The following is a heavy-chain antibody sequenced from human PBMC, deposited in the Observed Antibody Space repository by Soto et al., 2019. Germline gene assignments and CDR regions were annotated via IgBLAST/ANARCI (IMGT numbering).Heavy chain of an antibody. D-gene: IGHD6-19*01. Sequence: SEALSVTCTVSGDYISRYYWSWIRQPPGKGLEWIAYIYYSGNTNYNPSLKSRVTISVDTSRTQFSLNLSSVTAADTAVYYCARSRSGCNWDSWGQGTLVTVSS. CDR1: GDYISRYY. J-gene: IGHJ4*02. CDR2: IYYSGNT. CDR3: ARSRSGCNWDS. V-gene: IGHV4-59*01.